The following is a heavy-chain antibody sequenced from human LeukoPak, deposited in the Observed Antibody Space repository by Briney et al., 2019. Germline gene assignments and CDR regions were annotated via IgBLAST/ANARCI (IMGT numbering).Heavy chain of an antibody. CDR3: ARDPGIAVFIDY. Sequence: GRSLRLSCAASGFTFSSYAMHWVRQAPGKGLEWVAVISYDGSNKYYADSVKGRFTISRDNSKNTLYLQMNSLRAVGTAVYYCARDPGIAVFIDYWGQGTLVTVSS. CDR1: GFTFSSYA. D-gene: IGHD6-19*01. CDR2: ISYDGSNK. J-gene: IGHJ4*02. V-gene: IGHV3-30*04.